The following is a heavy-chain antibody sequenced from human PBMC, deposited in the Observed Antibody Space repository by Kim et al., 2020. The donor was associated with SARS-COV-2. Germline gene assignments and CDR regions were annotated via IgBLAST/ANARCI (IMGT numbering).Heavy chain of an antibody. CDR3: ARSVTTDYYFDN. CDR1: GYTFTTYI. CDR2: INAGNDNT. V-gene: IGHV1-3*01. D-gene: IGHD4-17*01. J-gene: IGHJ4*02. Sequence: ASVKVSCKASGYTFTTYIIHWVRQAPGQGLEWMGWINAGNDNTKYSQNFQGRVTITRDTSATTAYMDLFSLRSEDTAVYYCARSVTTDYYFDNWGQGTQVTVSS.